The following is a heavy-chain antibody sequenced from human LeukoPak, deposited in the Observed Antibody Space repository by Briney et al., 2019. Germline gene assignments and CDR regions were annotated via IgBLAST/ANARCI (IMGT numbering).Heavy chain of an antibody. V-gene: IGHV3-23*01. D-gene: IGHD2-2*01. Sequence: GGSLRLSCAASGFTFSSYAMSWVRQAPGKGLEWALAISGSGGSIYYADSVKGRFTISRDNSKNTLYLQMNSLRAEDTAVYYCAINIVVVPAAMRGGDYWGQGTLVTVSS. CDR3: AINIVVVPAAMRGGDY. CDR1: GFTFSSYA. J-gene: IGHJ4*02. CDR2: ISGSGGSI.